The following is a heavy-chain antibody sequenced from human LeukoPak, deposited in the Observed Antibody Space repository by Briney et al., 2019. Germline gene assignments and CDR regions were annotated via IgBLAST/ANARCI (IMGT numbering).Heavy chain of an antibody. CDR2: IYYSGST. J-gene: IGHJ5*02. CDR1: GGSISSSSYY. V-gene: IGHV4-39*07. Sequence: SETLSLTCTVSGGSISSSSYYWGWIRQPPGKGLEWIGSIYYSGSTYYNPSLKSRVAISVDTSKNQFSLKLSSVTAADTAVYYCARVLYNWKRWFDPWGQGTLVTVSS. CDR3: ARVLYNWKRWFDP. D-gene: IGHD1-1*01.